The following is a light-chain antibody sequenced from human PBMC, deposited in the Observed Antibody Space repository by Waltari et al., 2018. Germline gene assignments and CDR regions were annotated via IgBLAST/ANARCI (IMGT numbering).Light chain of an antibody. V-gene: IGKV3-15*01. CDR1: QSVGYN. CDR3: QQYNNWHIT. J-gene: IGKJ5*01. CDR2: CAS. Sequence: EVVMTQSPATLSVSPGERVTLSCRASQSVGYNLAWFQQQPGQAPRLLIYCASTRATDIPDRFSGSGSATAFTLTISSRQSEDFANYYCQQYNNWHITFGQGTRLDLK.